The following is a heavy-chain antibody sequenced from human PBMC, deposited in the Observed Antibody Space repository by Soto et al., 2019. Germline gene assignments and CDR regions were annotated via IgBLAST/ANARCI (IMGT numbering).Heavy chain of an antibody. CDR2: IYPGDSDT. Sequence: PGESLKISCKGSGYSFTSYWIGWVRQMPGKGLEWMGIIYPGDSDTRYSPSFQGQVTISADNSISTVYLQWSSLKASDTAMYYCARHRYYDSSGYSVSGAFDIWGQGTMVTVSS. CDR3: ARHRYYDSSGYSVSGAFDI. D-gene: IGHD3-22*01. V-gene: IGHV5-51*01. J-gene: IGHJ3*02. CDR1: GYSFTSYW.